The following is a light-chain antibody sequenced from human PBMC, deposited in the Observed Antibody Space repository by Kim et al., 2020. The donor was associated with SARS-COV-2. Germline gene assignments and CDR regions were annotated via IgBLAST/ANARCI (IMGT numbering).Light chain of an antibody. CDR1: QSISSEF. CDR2: GAS. V-gene: IGKV3-20*01. Sequence: PGERATLSLRPSQSISSEFLAWYQQISGQPPRLLIFGASNRAAGIPDRFSGGGSGTDFTLTIPRLEPADSAIYYCQQYTTSPPAYTFGQGTKLE. J-gene: IGKJ2*01. CDR3: QQYTTSPPAYT.